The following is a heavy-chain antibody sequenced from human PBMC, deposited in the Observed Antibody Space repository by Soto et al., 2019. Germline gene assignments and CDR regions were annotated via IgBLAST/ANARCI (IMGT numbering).Heavy chain of an antibody. V-gene: IGHV3-30*18. D-gene: IGHD1-26*01. J-gene: IGHJ4*02. CDR3: ANSQFIVGATIDY. CDR2: ISYDGSNK. Sequence: QVQLVESGGGVVQPGRSLRLSCAASGFTFSSYGMHWVRQAPGKGLEWVAVISYDGSNKYYADSVKGRFTISRDNSKNTLYLQMNSLRAEDTAVYYCANSQFIVGATIDYWGQGTLVTVSS. CDR1: GFTFSSYG.